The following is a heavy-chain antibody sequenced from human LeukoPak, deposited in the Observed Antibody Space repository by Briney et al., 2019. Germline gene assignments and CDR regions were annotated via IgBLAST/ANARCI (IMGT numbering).Heavy chain of an antibody. Sequence: GGSLRLSCAASGFTFDDYSMHWVRQGPGKGLEWVSLISWDGGSTYYADSVKGRLTISRDNNKNSLYLQMNSLRAEDTALYYCAKDGSSGSYYADYWGQGTLVTVSS. J-gene: IGHJ4*02. CDR3: AKDGSSGSYYADY. D-gene: IGHD1-26*01. CDR1: GFTFDDYS. V-gene: IGHV3-43D*04. CDR2: ISWDGGST.